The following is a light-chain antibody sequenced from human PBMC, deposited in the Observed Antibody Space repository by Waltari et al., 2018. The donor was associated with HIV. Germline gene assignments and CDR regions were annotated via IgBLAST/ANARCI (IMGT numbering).Light chain of an antibody. V-gene: IGLV1-51*01. CDR1: SSNIGNNY. Sequence: QSVLTQPPSVSAAPRQKVTISCSGNSSNIGNNYVSWYQQLPRAAPKLLIDDSYERPTGRTDRFSGSKSGTSATLDITGRQTGDEADCDCGTWDSTVSAYVVGTGTKVTVL. CDR3: GTWDSTVSAYV. CDR2: DSY. J-gene: IGLJ1*01.